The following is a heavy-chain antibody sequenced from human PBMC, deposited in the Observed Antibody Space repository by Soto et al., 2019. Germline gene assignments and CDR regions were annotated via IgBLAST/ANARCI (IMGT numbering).Heavy chain of an antibody. V-gene: IGHV3-23*04. CDR3: AEGGGGDHGY. D-gene: IGHD2-21*02. J-gene: IGHJ4*02. CDR2: ITITGDTT. CDR1: GFIFTTSD. Sequence: EVQLVESEGGLVQPGGSLRLSCEASGFIFTTSDMSWVRQAPGKGLEWISSITITGDTTHYADSVKGRFTISRDNSRKPGYLQMKSLRVHDPAVYFWAEGGGGDHGYWGQGTLVAVSS.